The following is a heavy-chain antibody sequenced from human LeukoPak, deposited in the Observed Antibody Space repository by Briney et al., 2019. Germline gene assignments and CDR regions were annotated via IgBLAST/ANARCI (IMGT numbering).Heavy chain of an antibody. Sequence: PSETLSLTCAVYGGSFSGYYWSWIRRPPGKGLEWIGEINHSGRTNYNPSLKSRVTISVDTSKNQFSLKLSSVTAADTAVYYCARARRRGSTINWFDPWGQGTLVTVSS. CDR2: INHSGRT. D-gene: IGHD2-2*01. CDR3: ARARRRGSTINWFDP. J-gene: IGHJ5*02. CDR1: GGSFSGYY. V-gene: IGHV4-34*01.